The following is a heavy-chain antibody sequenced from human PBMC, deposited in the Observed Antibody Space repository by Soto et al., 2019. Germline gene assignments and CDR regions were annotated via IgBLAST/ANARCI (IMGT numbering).Heavy chain of an antibody. V-gene: IGHV3-30-3*01. CDR2: ISYDGSNK. D-gene: IGHD3-22*01. J-gene: IGHJ4*02. CDR3: ARMDGSGYYGSYFDY. CDR1: GFTFSSYA. Sequence: QVQLVESGGGVVQPGRSLRLSCAASGFTFSSYAMHWVRQAPGKGLEWVAIISYDGSNKYYADSVKGRFTISRDNSKSTLFLQMNSLRAEDTAVYFCARMDGSGYYGSYFDYCGQGTLVTVSS.